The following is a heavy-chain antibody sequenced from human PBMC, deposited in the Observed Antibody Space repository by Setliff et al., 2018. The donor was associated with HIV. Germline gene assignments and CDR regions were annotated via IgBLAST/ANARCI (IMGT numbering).Heavy chain of an antibody. CDR2: INHSGSA. J-gene: IGHJ4*02. V-gene: IGHV4-34*01. Sequence: SETLSLTCAVYGESFSGYSWTWIRQPPGKGLEWLGEINHSGSAKYNPALKSRVTTSVDTSKNHFSLNLTSVTAADTAVYYCARRGWNAYKAFDYWGQGTLVTVSS. CDR3: ARRGWNAYKAFDY. D-gene: IGHD1-1*01. CDR1: GESFSGYS.